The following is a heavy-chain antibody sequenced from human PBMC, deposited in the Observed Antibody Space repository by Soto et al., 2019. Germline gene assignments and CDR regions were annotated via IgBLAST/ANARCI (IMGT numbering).Heavy chain of an antibody. CDR2: IKSKTDGGTT. Sequence: EVQLVESGGGLVKPGGSLRLSCAASGFTFSNAWMSWVRQAPGKGLEWVGRIKSKTDGGTTDYAAPVKGRFTISRDDSKNTLYRQMNSLKTEDTAVYYCTTDGIAARALDYWGQGTLVTVSS. CDR1: GFTFSNAW. D-gene: IGHD6-6*01. CDR3: TTDGIAARALDY. J-gene: IGHJ4*02. V-gene: IGHV3-15*01.